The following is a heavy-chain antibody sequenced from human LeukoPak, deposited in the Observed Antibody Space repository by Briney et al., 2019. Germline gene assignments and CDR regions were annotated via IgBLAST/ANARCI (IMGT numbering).Heavy chain of an antibody. J-gene: IGHJ4*02. CDR1: GFTFSSYG. V-gene: IGHV3-30*18. Sequence: GGSLRLSCAASGFTFSSYGMHWVRQAPGKGLEWGAVISYDGSNKYYADSVKGRFTISRDNSKNTLYLQMNSLRAEDTAVYYCAKGAVDYYDSSGYYDYWGQGTLVTVSS. CDR2: ISYDGSNK. CDR3: AKGAVDYYDSSGYYDY. D-gene: IGHD3-22*01.